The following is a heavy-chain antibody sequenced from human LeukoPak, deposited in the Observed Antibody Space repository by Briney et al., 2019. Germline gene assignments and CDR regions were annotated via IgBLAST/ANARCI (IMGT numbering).Heavy chain of an antibody. D-gene: IGHD5-12*01. CDR3: AKDQPRRVATFSY. CDR1: GFTVSSNY. J-gene: IGHJ4*02. Sequence: GGSLRLSCAASGFTVSSNYMSWVRQAPGKGLEWVSVIYSGGSTYYADSVKGRFTISRDNSKNTLYLQMNSLRAEDTAVYYCAKDQPRRVATFSYWGQGTLVTVSS. CDR2: IYSGGST. V-gene: IGHV3-66*01.